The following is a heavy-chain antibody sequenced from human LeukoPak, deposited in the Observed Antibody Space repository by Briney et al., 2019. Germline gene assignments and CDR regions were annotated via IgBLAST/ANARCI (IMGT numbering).Heavy chain of an antibody. CDR2: INPNSGGT. J-gene: IGHJ5*02. CDR3: ARDLTSYYYDSSGLES. CDR1: GYTFTGYY. Sequence: ASVKVSCKASGYTFTGYYMHWVRQAPGQGLEWMGWINPNSGGTNYAQEFQGRVTMTRDTSISTAYMELSRLRSDDTAVYYCARDLTSYYYDSSGLESWGQGTLVTVSS. D-gene: IGHD3-22*01. V-gene: IGHV1-2*02.